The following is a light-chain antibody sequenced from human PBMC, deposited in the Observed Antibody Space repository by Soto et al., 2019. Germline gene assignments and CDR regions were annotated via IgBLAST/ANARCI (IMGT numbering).Light chain of an antibody. CDR2: EVT. J-gene: IGLJ1*01. CDR3: SSFTSRFTFNYI. CDR1: SGDVGGYNY. Sequence: QSVLTQPASVSGSPGQSITISCTGTSGDVGGYNYVSWYQQHPGKAPKIIIYEVTNRPSGVSNRFSGSKSGNTASLTISGLQAEDDADYYCSSFTSRFTFNYIFXTGTKLTVL. V-gene: IGLV2-14*01.